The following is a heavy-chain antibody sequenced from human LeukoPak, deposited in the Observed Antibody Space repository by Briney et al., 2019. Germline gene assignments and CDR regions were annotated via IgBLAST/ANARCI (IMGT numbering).Heavy chain of an antibody. V-gene: IGHV3-74*01. CDR3: AREYHDSNGYYSNAFDH. CDR1: GFSFSDYW. D-gene: IGHD3-22*01. J-gene: IGHJ4*02. Sequence: GGSLRLSCVASGFSFSDYWMHWVRQVPGKGLVWVSHINRDGTITRYADSVKGRFTISRDNAKNTMYLQMNSLRVGDTAVYYCAREYHDSNGYYSNAFDHWGQGSLLAVSS. CDR2: INRDGTIT.